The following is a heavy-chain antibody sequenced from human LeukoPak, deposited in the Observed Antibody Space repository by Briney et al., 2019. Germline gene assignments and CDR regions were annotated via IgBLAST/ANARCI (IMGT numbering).Heavy chain of an antibody. J-gene: IGHJ4*02. CDR1: GFTFSSYG. CDR2: ISYDGGNK. CDR3: AKGGVRLGFIGY. V-gene: IGHV3-30*18. D-gene: IGHD3-10*01. Sequence: GGSLRLSCAASGFTFSSYGMHWVRQAPGKGLEWVAVISYDGGNKYYADSVKGRFTISRDNSKNTLYLQMNSLRAEDTAVYYCAKGGVRLGFIGYWGQGTLVTVSS.